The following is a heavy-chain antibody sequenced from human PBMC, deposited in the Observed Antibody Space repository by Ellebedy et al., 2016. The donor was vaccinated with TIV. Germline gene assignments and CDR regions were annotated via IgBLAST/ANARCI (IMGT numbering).Heavy chain of an antibody. CDR1: GYTFTSYG. V-gene: IGHV1-69*13. CDR2: IIPIFGTA. Sequence: SVKVSCXASGYTFTSYGISWVRQAPGQGLEWMGGIIPIFGTANYAQKFQGRVTITADESTSTAYMELSSLRSEDTAVYYCAADYDSSGYYYITGAFDIWGQGTMVTVSS. D-gene: IGHD3-22*01. CDR3: AADYDSSGYYYITGAFDI. J-gene: IGHJ3*02.